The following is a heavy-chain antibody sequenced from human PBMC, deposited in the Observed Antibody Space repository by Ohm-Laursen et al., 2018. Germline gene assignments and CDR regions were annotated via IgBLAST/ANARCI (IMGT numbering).Heavy chain of an antibody. Sequence: SLRLSCSASGFTFGDYAMSWFRQAPGKGLEWVGFIRSKVYGGTTEYAASVKGRFTISRDDSKTIAYLQMNSLKTEDTAVYYCTRGPPLARGVMTHDYWGQGTLVTVSS. CDR2: IRSKVYGGTT. V-gene: IGHV3-49*03. CDR1: GFTFGDYA. J-gene: IGHJ4*02. D-gene: IGHD3-10*01. CDR3: TRGPPLARGVMTHDY.